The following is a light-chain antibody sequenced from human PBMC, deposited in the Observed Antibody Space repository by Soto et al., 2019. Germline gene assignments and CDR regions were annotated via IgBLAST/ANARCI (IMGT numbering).Light chain of an antibody. V-gene: IGLV2-14*03. J-gene: IGLJ1*01. CDR1: SSDVGGYNS. CDR3: RSYTYSSTYL. Sequence: QSALTQPASVSGSPGQSITISCTGTSSDVGGYNSVSWYQHHPGKAPKLMIYNVYNRPSGVFHRFSGSKSGSTASLTISGLQAEDEADYYCRSYTYSSTYLFGTGTKVTVL. CDR2: NVY.